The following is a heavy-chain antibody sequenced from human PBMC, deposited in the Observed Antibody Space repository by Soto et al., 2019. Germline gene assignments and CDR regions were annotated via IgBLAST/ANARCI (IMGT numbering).Heavy chain of an antibody. CDR2: ISAYNGNT. V-gene: IGHV1-18*01. CDR1: GYTFTSYG. CDR3: ARDIAAGKRPLYYYYYGMDV. Sequence: ASVKVSCKASGYTFTSYGISWVRQAPGQGLEWMGWISAYNGNTNYAQKLQGRVTMTTDTSTSTAYMELRSLRSDDTAVYYCARDIAAGKRPLYYYYYGMDVWGQGTTVTVSS. D-gene: IGHD6-13*01. J-gene: IGHJ6*02.